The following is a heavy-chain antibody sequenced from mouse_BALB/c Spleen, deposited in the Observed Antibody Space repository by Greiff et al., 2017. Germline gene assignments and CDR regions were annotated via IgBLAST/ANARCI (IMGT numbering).Heavy chain of an antibody. D-gene: IGHD1-1*01. J-gene: IGHJ2*01. CDR1: GYTFTSYW. CDR2: INPSTGYT. Sequence: QVQLQQSGAELAKPGASVKMSCKASGYTFTSYWMHWVKQRPGQGLEWIGYINPSTGYTEYNQKFKDKATLTADKSSSTAYMQLSSLTSEDSAVYYCANHYGSRNYWGQGTTLTVSS. V-gene: IGHV1-7*01. CDR3: ANHYGSRNY.